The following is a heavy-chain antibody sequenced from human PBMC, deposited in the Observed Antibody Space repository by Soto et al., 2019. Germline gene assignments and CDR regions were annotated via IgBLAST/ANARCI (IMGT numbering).Heavy chain of an antibody. CDR2: INPNSGGT. D-gene: IGHD2-2*01. CDR3: ARGGIVVVPAAIPAFDI. CDR1: GYTFTGYY. Sequence: QVQLVQSGAEVKKPGASVKVSCKASGYTFTGYYMHWVRQAPGQGLEWMGWINPNSGGTNYAQKFQGWVTRTRDTSSSTAYMELSRLRSDDTAVYYCARGGIVVVPAAIPAFDIWGQGTMVTVSS. J-gene: IGHJ3*02. V-gene: IGHV1-2*04.